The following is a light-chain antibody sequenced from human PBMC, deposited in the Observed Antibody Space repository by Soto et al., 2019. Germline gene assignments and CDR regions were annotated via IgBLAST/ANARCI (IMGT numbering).Light chain of an antibody. Sequence: EIVMTQSPPTLSVSPGGRVTLSCRASQSVGSYLAWYQQSPGQAPRLLIYGASTRATGIPARFSGSGSGTDFTLTISSLQSEDFAVYYCQQYNKWPPVTFGQGTKLAIK. CDR3: QQYNKWPPVT. J-gene: IGKJ2*01. V-gene: IGKV3-15*01. CDR1: QSVGSY. CDR2: GAS.